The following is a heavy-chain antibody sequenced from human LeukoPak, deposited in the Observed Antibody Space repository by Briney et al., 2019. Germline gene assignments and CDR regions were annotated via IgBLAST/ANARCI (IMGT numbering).Heavy chain of an antibody. CDR1: GFTFSSYE. CDR3: ARWGYYDSSGYYDY. V-gene: IGHV3-48*03. D-gene: IGHD3-22*01. CDR2: ISSSGSTI. Sequence: GGSLRLSCAASGFTFSSYEMNWVRQAPGKGLEWVSYISSSGSTIYYADSVKGRFTISRDNAKNSLYLQMNSLRAEDTAVYYCARWGYYDSSGYYDYWGQGTLVTVSS. J-gene: IGHJ4*02.